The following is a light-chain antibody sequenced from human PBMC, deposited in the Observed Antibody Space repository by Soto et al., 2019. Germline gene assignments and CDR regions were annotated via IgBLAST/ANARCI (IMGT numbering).Light chain of an antibody. Sequence: ATQMTQSPSSLSASVGDRITITCRASRVIGSDLSWYQQKSGKAPTQLIYAASNLQSGVPSRFRGSRSGTEFTLTVSSLQPEDFATYYCLQDHDDSWTFGQGTKVDIK. CDR2: AAS. V-gene: IGKV1-6*01. J-gene: IGKJ1*01. CDR1: RVIGSD. CDR3: LQDHDDSWT.